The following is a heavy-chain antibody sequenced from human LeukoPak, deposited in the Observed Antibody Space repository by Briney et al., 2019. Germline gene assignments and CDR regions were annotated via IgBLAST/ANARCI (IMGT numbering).Heavy chain of an antibody. CDR1: GFTFSSYE. Sequence: GGSLRLSCAAPGFTFSSYEMNWVRQAPGKGLEWVSYISSSGSTIYYADSVKGRFTISRDNAKNTLYLQMNSLRVEDTAIYYCARGGSCSGGNCKYTRKEIDYWGQGTLDTVSS. CDR3: ARGGSCSGGNCKYTRKEIDY. J-gene: IGHJ4*02. V-gene: IGHV3-48*03. CDR2: ISSSGSTI. D-gene: IGHD2-15*01.